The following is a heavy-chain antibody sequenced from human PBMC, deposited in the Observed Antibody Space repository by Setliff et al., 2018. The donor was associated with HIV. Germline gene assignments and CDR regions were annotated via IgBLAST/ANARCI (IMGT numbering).Heavy chain of an antibody. V-gene: IGHV4-34*01. CDR2: ISHSGST. J-gene: IGHJ4*02. D-gene: IGHD2-2*01. CDR3: ARISCSSNSCPFDY. Sequence: SETLSLTCAVYGGSFSGYYWSWIRQPPGKGLEWIGEISHSGSTNYNPSLKSRLRMSVDTSKNQFTLKVISMTAADTAVYYCARISCSSNSCPFDYWVQGTLVTVSS. CDR1: GGSFSGYY.